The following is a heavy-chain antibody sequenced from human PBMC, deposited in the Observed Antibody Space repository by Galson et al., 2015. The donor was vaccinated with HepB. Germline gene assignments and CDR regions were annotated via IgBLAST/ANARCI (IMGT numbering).Heavy chain of an antibody. CDR3: ARHGHSGSYSDRFDP. CDR1: GSSFTSYW. V-gene: IGHV5-51*01. CDR2: IYPGDSDT. D-gene: IGHD1-26*01. Sequence: QSGAEVKKPGESLKISCKGSGSSFTSYWIGWVRQMPGKGLEWMGIIYPGDSDTRYSPSFQGQVTISADKSISTAYLQWSSLKASDTAMYYCARHGHSGSYSDRFDPWGQGTLVTVSS. J-gene: IGHJ5*02.